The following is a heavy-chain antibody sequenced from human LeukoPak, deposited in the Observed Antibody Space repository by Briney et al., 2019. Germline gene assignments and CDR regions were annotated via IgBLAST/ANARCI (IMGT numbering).Heavy chain of an antibody. CDR1: GGSISSGDYY. CDR3: ARHGVQWELLLPPNGAFDI. J-gene: IGHJ3*02. Sequence: SETLSLTCTVSGGSISSGDYYWSWIRQPPGKGLEWIGYIYYSGSTYYNPSLKSRVTISVDTSKNQFSLKLSSVTAADTAVYYCARHGVQWELLLPPNGAFDIWGQGTMVTVSS. V-gene: IGHV4-30-4*08. CDR2: IYYSGST. D-gene: IGHD1-26*01.